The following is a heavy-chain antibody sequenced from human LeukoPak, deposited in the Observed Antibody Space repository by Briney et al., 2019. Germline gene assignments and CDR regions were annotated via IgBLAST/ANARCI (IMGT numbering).Heavy chain of an antibody. D-gene: IGHD6-13*01. Sequence: GESLKISCQGSGYRFTSYWIGWGRQMPGKGLEWMGIIYPGDSDTRYSPSFQGQVTISADKSISTAYLQWSSLKASDTAMYYCARRREGIADDAFDIWGHGTMVTVSS. J-gene: IGHJ3*02. CDR1: GYRFTSYW. CDR2: IYPGDSDT. V-gene: IGHV5-51*01. CDR3: ARRREGIADDAFDI.